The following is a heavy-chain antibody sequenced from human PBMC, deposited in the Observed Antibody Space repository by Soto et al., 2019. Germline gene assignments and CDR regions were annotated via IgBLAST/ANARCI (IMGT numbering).Heavy chain of an antibody. CDR1: GYTFTSYD. V-gene: IGHV1-8*01. Sequence: ASVKVSCKASGYTFTSYDINWVRQATGQGLEWMGWMNPNSGNTGYAQKFQGRVSMTRNTSISTAYMELSSLRSEDTAVYYCARGRSRDYSNYYYYGMDVWGQGTTVTVSS. J-gene: IGHJ6*02. CDR2: MNPNSGNT. D-gene: IGHD4-4*01. CDR3: ARGRSRDYSNYYYYGMDV.